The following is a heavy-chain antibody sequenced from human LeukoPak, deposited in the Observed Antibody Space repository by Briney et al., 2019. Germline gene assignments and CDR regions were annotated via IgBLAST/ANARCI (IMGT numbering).Heavy chain of an antibody. Sequence: GESLKISCKGSGYSFTSYWIGWVRQMPGKGLEWMGIIYPGDSDTTYSPSFQGQVTISADKSISTAYLQWSSLKASDTAMYYCARHCSSTSCSFDYWGQGTLVTVSS. CDR3: ARHCSSTSCSFDY. CDR1: GYSFTSYW. CDR2: IYPGDSDT. D-gene: IGHD2-2*01. J-gene: IGHJ4*02. V-gene: IGHV5-51*01.